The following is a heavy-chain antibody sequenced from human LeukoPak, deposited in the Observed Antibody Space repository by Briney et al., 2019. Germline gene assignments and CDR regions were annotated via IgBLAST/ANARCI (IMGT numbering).Heavy chain of an antibody. Sequence: SETLSLTCTVSGGSIGSSYWSWIRQPPGKGLEWIGYIHYSGNTNYTPTLRSRLTMSVDTSKNQFSLKLNSVTAADTAVYYCVRGYYDSSGSSNTFDIWGQGTRVTVSS. D-gene: IGHD3-22*01. CDR1: GGSIGSSY. CDR3: VRGYYDSSGSSNTFDI. CDR2: IHYSGNT. V-gene: IGHV4-59*01. J-gene: IGHJ3*02.